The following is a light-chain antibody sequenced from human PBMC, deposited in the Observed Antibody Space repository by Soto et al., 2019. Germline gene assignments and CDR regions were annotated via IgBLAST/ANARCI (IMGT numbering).Light chain of an antibody. J-gene: IGKJ1*01. Sequence: DIQMTQSPSSLSASVGDRVTITCRASQSISSHLNWYQQKPGKAPDLLIYAASSLQSGVPSRFSGSGSGTDFTLTISSLQPEDFATYYCQQTYSSLRTFGQGTKVEIK. CDR3: QQTYSSLRT. CDR2: AAS. V-gene: IGKV1-39*01. CDR1: QSISSH.